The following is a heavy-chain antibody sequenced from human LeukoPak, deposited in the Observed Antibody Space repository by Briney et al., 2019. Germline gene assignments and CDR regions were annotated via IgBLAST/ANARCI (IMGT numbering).Heavy chain of an antibody. V-gene: IGHV1-18*01. J-gene: IGHJ4*02. Sequence: ASVKVSCKASGYSFTSYGISGVRQAPGQGLEWMGWISAYKGNTNYAQKLQGRVTMTTDTSTSTAYMELTSLRSDNTTVYYCASARYCSGGSCWPFDYWGQGTLVTVSS. CDR1: GYSFTSYG. CDR3: ASARYCSGGSCWPFDY. CDR2: ISAYKGNT. D-gene: IGHD2-15*01.